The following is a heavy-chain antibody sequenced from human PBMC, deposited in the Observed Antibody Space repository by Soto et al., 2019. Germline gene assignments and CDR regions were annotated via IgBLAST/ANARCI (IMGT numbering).Heavy chain of an antibody. J-gene: IGHJ4*02. D-gene: IGHD6-19*01. V-gene: IGHV4-30-4*08. Sequence: PSETLSLTCPVSGGSISSGAYYWSWIPQPPGKGLEWIGYIYYSGSTYYNPSLKSRVTISVDTTKNQFSLKLSPVTAADTAVYYCARGIAVADNGGYFDYWGQGTLVTVSS. CDR2: IYYSGST. CDR1: GGSISSGAYY. CDR3: ARGIAVADNGGYFDY.